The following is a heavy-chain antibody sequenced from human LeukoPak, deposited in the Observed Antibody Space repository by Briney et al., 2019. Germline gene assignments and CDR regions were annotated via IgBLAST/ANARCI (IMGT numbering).Heavy chain of an antibody. Sequence: SETLSLTCAVYGGSFSGHYWNWIRQPPGKGLEWIGEINHSGSTNYNPSLKSRVTISVDTSKNQFSLKLSSVTAADTAVYYCARGRRSARLAAALGFWGQGTLVTVSS. CDR1: GGSFSGHY. J-gene: IGHJ4*02. D-gene: IGHD6-13*01. CDR3: ARGRRSARLAAALGF. CDR2: INHSGST. V-gene: IGHV4-34*01.